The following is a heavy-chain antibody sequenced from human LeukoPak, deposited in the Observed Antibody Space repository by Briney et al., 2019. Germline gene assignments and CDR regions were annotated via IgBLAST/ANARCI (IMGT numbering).Heavy chain of an antibody. V-gene: IGHV3-33*01. CDR2: IQNDGSKK. CDR3: ARDLSYWGLDFDY. J-gene: IGHJ4*02. CDR1: GFTLMTYG. D-gene: IGHD7-27*01. Sequence: PGKSRTLSCVASGFTLMTYGMHWVRQAPGKGLDWVACIQNDGSKKYYADSVKGRFTISREDSKNTLYLQMNSLRADDTALYYCARDLSYWGLDFDYWGQGTLVTVSS.